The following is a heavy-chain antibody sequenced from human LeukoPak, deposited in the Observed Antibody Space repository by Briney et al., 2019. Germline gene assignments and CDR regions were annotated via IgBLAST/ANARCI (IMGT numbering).Heavy chain of an antibody. CDR3: ATSESQTRFDY. J-gene: IGHJ4*02. V-gene: IGHV5-51*01. CDR1: GYSFTTHW. Sequence: GESLKISCKGSGYSFTTHWIGWVRQLPGKGLEWMGLIFPGDSETIYSPSFQGQVTISADKTINTAYLRWSSLKASDTAMYYCATSESQTRFDYWGQGTLVTVSS. D-gene: IGHD1/OR15-1a*01. CDR2: IFPGDSET.